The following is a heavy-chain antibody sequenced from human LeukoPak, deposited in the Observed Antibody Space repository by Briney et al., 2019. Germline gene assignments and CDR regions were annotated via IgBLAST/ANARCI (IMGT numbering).Heavy chain of an antibody. V-gene: IGHV3-66*01. CDR2: VSSDGST. CDR1: GITVSSNY. CDR3: ARVIARPTIREFDY. D-gene: IGHD5-24*01. Sequence: SGGSLRLSCAVAGITVSSNYMAWVRQSPGKGLEWVSIVSSDGSTYYADSVKGRFTLSRDNSKNTLYLQMNSLRAEDTAMYYCARVIARPTIREFDYWSQGTLVTVSS. J-gene: IGHJ4*02.